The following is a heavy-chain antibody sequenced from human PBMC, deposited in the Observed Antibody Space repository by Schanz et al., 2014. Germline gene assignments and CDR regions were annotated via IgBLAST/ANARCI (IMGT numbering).Heavy chain of an antibody. J-gene: IGHJ6*02. CDR2: ISGGGGTT. CDR1: GITFSSHS. D-gene: IGHD3-10*01. Sequence: EVHLVESGGGLVQPGGSLRLSCAASGITFSSHSFNWVRQAPGKGLEWVSAISGGGGTTYYADSVKGRFTISRDNSKNLLYLQMNSLRAEDTAVYYCAKDGPGGSGSYSADGGMDVWGQGTTVTVSS. V-gene: IGHV3-23*04. CDR3: AKDGPGGSGSYSADGGMDV.